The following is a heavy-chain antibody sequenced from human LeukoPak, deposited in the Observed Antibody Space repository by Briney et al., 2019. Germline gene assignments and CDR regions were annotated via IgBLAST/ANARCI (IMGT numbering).Heavy chain of an antibody. J-gene: IGHJ4*02. CDR3: TTPAEMATISVGY. CDR2: INSDGSST. V-gene: IGHV3-74*01. Sequence: PGGSLRLSCAASGFTFSSYWMHWVRQAPGKGLVWVSRINSDGSSTSYADSVKGRFTISRDNAKKTLYLQMYSLRAEDTAVYYCTTPAEMATISVGYWGQGTLVTVSS. D-gene: IGHD5-24*01. CDR1: GFTFSSYW.